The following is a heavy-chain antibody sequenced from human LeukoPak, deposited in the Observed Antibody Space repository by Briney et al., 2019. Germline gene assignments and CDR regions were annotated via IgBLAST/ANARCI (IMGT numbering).Heavy chain of an antibody. Sequence: GGSLRLSCSASGFTFSSYAMSWVRQAPGKGLEWVSYISSSSSTIYYADSVKGRFTISRDNAKNSLYLQMNSLRAEDTAVYYCARGAWTDAFDIWGQGTMVTVSS. J-gene: IGHJ3*02. CDR1: GFTFSSYA. V-gene: IGHV3-48*04. D-gene: IGHD3/OR15-3a*01. CDR2: ISSSSSTI. CDR3: ARGAWTDAFDI.